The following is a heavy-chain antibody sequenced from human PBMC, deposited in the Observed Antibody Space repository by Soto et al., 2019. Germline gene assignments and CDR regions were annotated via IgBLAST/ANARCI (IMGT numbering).Heavy chain of an antibody. V-gene: IGHV4-39*07. CDR1: DDSINSDKYY. Sequence: SETLSLTCSVSDDSINSDKYYWGWIRQPPGKGLEWIGSIYYRGNAYYNPSLQTRVTISLDKSKSQFSLKLSSVTAADTAVYYCASTYYDYVWGSYRYPQYYFDYWGQGTLVTVSS. CDR2: IYYRGNA. D-gene: IGHD3-16*02. CDR3: ASTYYDYVWGSYRYPQYYFDY. J-gene: IGHJ4*02.